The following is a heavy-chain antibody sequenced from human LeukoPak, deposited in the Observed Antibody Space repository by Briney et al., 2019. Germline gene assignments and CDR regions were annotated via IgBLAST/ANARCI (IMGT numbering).Heavy chain of an antibody. CDR3: ARVGEQQLVTN. V-gene: IGHV1-69*06. D-gene: IGHD6-13*01. Sequence: SVKVSCKASGGTFSSYAISWVRRAPGQGLEWMGGIIPIFGTANYAQKFQGRVTITADKSTSTAYMELSSLRSEDTAVYYCARVGEQQLVTNWGQGTLVTVSS. CDR2: IIPIFGTA. J-gene: IGHJ4*02. CDR1: GGTFSSYA.